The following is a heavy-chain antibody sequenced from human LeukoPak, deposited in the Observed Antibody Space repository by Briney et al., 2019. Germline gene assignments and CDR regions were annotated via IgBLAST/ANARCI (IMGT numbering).Heavy chain of an antibody. Sequence: ASVKVSCKASGYTFTGYYMHWVRQAPGQGLEWMGWINPNSGGTNYAQKFQGRVTMTRDTSISTAYMELSRLRSDDTAVYYCARDGATAMAGYYYYGMDVWGQGTTATVSS. D-gene: IGHD5-18*01. CDR1: GYTFTGYY. V-gene: IGHV1-2*02. CDR3: ARDGATAMAGYYYYGMDV. CDR2: INPNSGGT. J-gene: IGHJ6*02.